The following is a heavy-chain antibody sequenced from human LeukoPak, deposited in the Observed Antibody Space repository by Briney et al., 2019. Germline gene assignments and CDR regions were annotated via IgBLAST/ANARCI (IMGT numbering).Heavy chain of an antibody. J-gene: IGHJ4*02. CDR2: INPNSGGT. V-gene: IGHV1-2*02. CDR1: GYTFTGYY. CDR3: AREGDYDYVWGSYRPPGLGY. Sequence: ASVKVSCKASGYTFTGYYMHWVRQAPGQGLEWMGWINPNSGGTNYAQKFQGRVTMTRDTSNSTAYMELSRLRSDDTAVYYCAREGDYDYVWGSYRPPGLGYWGQGTLVTVSS. D-gene: IGHD3-16*02.